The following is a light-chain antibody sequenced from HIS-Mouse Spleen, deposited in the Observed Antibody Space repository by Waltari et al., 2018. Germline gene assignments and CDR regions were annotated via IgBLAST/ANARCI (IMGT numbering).Light chain of an antibody. J-gene: IGLJ2*01. CDR1: ALPKKY. Sequence: SYELTQPPSVSVSPGQTARITCPGNALPKKYASWYQQKSGQAPVLVIYEDIKRPPGIPERFSGSSSGTMATLTISGAQVEDEADYYCYSTDSSGNHRVFGGGTKLTVL. V-gene: IGLV3-10*01. CDR3: YSTDSSGNHRV. CDR2: EDI.